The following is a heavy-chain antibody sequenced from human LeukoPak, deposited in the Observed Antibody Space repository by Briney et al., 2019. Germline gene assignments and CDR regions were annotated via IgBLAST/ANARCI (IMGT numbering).Heavy chain of an antibody. CDR2: IYYSGST. Sequence: SETLSLTCTVSGGSISSYYWSWIRQPPGKGLEWIGYIYYSGSTNYNPSLKSRVTISVDTSKNQFSLKLSSVTAADTAVYYCARGMAPGVVTLLWFGELLSNWFDPWGQGTLVTVSS. J-gene: IGHJ5*02. V-gene: IGHV4-59*01. D-gene: IGHD3-10*01. CDR1: GGSISSYY. CDR3: ARGMAPGVVTLLWFGELLSNWFDP.